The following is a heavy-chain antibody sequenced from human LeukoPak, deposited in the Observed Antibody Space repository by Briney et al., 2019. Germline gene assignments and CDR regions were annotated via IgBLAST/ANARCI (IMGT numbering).Heavy chain of an antibody. D-gene: IGHD3-10*01. CDR2: INAGNGNT. CDR1: GYTFTSYA. Sequence: ASVKVSCKASGYTFTSYAMHWVRQAPGQRLEWMGWINAGNGNTKYSQKFQGRVTITRDTSASTAYMELSSLRSEDTAVYYCARMASITMVRGVVYWFDPWGQGTLVTVSS. J-gene: IGHJ5*02. V-gene: IGHV1-3*01. CDR3: ARMASITMVRGVVYWFDP.